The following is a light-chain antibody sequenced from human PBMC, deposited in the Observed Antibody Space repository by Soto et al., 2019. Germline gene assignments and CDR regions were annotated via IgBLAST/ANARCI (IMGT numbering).Light chain of an antibody. J-gene: IGLJ1*01. V-gene: IGLV2-8*01. CDR3: SSYAGSNSYV. CDR2: GVT. CDR1: SSDVGGYNF. Sequence: QSVLTQPPSATGSPGQSVTISCTGTSSDVGGYNFVSWYQHHPGKAPKLMIYGVTKRPSGVPDRFSGSKSGNTASLTVSGLQAEDEADYYCSSYAGSNSYVFGTGNKVTVL.